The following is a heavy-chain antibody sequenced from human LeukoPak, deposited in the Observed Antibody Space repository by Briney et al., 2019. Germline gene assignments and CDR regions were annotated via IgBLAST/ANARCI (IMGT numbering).Heavy chain of an antibody. CDR2: IKHDSGTEK. J-gene: IGHJ4*02. D-gene: IGHD3-22*01. V-gene: IGHV3-7*03. CDR3: ATGAHVRVYDSNPYYGHY. Sequence: GGSLRLSCGASGFIFSNYWMTWVRQAPGKGLEWVASIKHDSGTEKYYVGSVKGRFTISRDDAKNSLYLQMSSLRAEDTAVYYCATGAHVRVYDSNPYYGHYWGQGTLVTVSS. CDR1: GFIFSNYW.